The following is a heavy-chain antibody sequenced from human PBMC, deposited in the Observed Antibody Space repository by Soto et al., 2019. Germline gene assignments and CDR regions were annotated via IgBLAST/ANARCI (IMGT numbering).Heavy chain of an antibody. CDR3: VRANWNVDY. V-gene: IGHV3-11*06. J-gene: IGHJ4*02. CDR1: GFTFRIYD. D-gene: IGHD1-1*01. Sequence: QVQLVESGGDLVKPGGSLRLSCAASGFTFRIYDMTWVRQAPGEGLEWISYISSAGDYTDYADSVKGRFTISRDTARNSMFLQRHSLRAEDTAVYDCVRANWNVDYWGRGTLVTVSS. CDR2: ISSAGDYT.